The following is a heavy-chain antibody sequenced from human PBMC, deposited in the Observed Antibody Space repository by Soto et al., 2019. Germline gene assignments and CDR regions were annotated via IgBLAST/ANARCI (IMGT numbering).Heavy chain of an antibody. V-gene: IGHV3-33*08. CDR3: ARDWLVGATYFDY. Sequence: PGGSLSLSCAASGFTFSGSAMHWVRQAPGKGLEWVAVIWYDGSNKYYADSVKGRFTISRDNSRNTLYLQMNSLRAEDTAVYYCARDWLVGATYFDYWGQGTLVTVSS. J-gene: IGHJ4*02. D-gene: IGHD1-26*01. CDR2: IWYDGSNK. CDR1: GFTFSGSA.